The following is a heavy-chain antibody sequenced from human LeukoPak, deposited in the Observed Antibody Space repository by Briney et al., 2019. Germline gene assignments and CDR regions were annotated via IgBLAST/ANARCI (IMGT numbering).Heavy chain of an antibody. CDR3: ARSSRTYYDILTGPKGFDY. V-gene: IGHV3-48*03. CDR1: GFTFSSYE. D-gene: IGHD3-9*01. J-gene: IGHJ4*02. Sequence: GGSLRLSCAASGFTFSSYEVNWVRQAPGKGLEWVSYISSSGSTIYYADSVKGRFTISRDNAKNSLYLQMNSLRAEDTAVYYCARSSRTYYDILTGPKGFDYWGQGTLVTVSS. CDR2: ISSSGSTI.